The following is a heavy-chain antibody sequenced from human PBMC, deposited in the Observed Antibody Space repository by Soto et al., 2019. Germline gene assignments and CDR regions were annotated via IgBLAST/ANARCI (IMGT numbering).Heavy chain of an antibody. CDR1: GDSINNRSYY. Sequence: PSETLSLTCTVTGDSINNRSYYWGWIRQPPGKGLEWIGSIYYSGSTYNNPSLKSRASMSVDTSKNQFSLKLRSVTAADTALYYCARQRTSVVTQAYFDSWGQGSLVTVSS. CDR3: ARQRTSVVTQAYFDS. CDR2: IYYSGST. D-gene: IGHD2-21*02. J-gene: IGHJ4*02. V-gene: IGHV4-39*01.